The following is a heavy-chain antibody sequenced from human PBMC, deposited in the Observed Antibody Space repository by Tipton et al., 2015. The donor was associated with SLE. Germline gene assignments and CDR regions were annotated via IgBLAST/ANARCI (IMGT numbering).Heavy chain of an antibody. CDR2: IYYSGRT. J-gene: IGHJ4*02. CDR3: AGHDSSSWYGVDY. V-gene: IGHV4-39*01. CDR1: GGSISSSSYY. Sequence: TLSLTCTVSGGSISSSSYYWGWFRQPPGKGLEWIGSIYYSGRTYYNPSLKSRVTISVDTSTNQFSLKLSSVTAENTAVYSCAGHDSSSWYGVDYWGQGTLATVSS. D-gene: IGHD6-13*01.